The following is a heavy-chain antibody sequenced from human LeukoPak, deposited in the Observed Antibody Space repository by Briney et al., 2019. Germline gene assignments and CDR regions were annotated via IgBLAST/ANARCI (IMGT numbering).Heavy chain of an antibody. D-gene: IGHD1-26*01. CDR2: IYTSGST. J-gene: IGHJ4*02. Sequence: PSQTLSLTCTVSGGSISSGSYYWSWIRQPAGKGLEWLGRIYTSGSTNYNPSLKSRVTISVDTSKNQFSLKLSSVTAADTAVYYCARLGGGATSIPSYFDYWGQGTLVTVSS. V-gene: IGHV4-61*02. CDR1: GGSISSGSYY. CDR3: ARLGGGATSIPSYFDY.